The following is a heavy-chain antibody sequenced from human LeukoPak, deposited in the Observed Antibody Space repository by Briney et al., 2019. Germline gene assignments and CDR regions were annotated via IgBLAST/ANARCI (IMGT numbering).Heavy chain of an antibody. CDR2: ISYDGSNK. D-gene: IGHD4-17*01. J-gene: IGHJ3*01. CDR1: GFTFSSYG. Sequence: PGGSLRLSCAASGFTFSSYGMHWVRQAPGKGLEWVAVISYDGSNKYYADSVKGRFTISRDNSKNTLYLQMNSLRAEDTAVYYRAKATVTTDWGQGTMVTVSS. CDR3: AKATVTTD. V-gene: IGHV3-30*18.